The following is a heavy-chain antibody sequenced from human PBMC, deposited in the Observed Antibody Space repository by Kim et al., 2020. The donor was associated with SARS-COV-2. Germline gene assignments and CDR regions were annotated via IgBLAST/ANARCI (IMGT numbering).Heavy chain of an antibody. CDR2: SDT. D-gene: IGHD5-18*01. J-gene: IGHJ4*02. V-gene: IGHV5-51*01. CDR3: VRQRGYGDYIDS. Sequence: SDTSYGPSFQGQVTISADTSIATAYLEWSSLKASDTAMYYCVRQRGYGDYIDSWGQGTLVTVSS.